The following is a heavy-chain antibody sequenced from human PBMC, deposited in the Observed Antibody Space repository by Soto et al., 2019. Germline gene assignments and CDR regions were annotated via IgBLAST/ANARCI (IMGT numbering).Heavy chain of an antibody. CDR2: IYPGDSDT. CDR1: GYSFSSYL. Sequence: GGSLKISCKGSGYSFSSYLIGWVRQMPGKGLEWMGVIYPGDSDTRYSPSVQGQVTISADKSISTAYLQWSSLKASDTAMYYCARLKAAMGLYYYYGMDVWGQGTTVTVSS. J-gene: IGHJ6*02. CDR3: ARLKAAMGLYYYYGMDV. D-gene: IGHD5-18*01. V-gene: IGHV5-51*01.